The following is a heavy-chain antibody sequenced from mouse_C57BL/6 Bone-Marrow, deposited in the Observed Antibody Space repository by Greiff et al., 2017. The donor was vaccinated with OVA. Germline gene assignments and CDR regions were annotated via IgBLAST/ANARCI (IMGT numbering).Heavy chain of an antibody. V-gene: IGHV1-55*01. CDR2: IYPGSGST. D-gene: IGHD1-1*01. J-gene: IGHJ4*01. CDR1: GYTFTSYW. Sequence: VQLKESGAELVKPGASVKMSCKASGYTFTSYWITWVKQRPGQGLEWIGDIYPGSGSTNYNEKFKSKATLTVDTSSSTAYMQLSSLTSEDSAVYYCAIPGSSPNYAMDYWGQGTSVTVSS. CDR3: AIPGSSPNYAMDY.